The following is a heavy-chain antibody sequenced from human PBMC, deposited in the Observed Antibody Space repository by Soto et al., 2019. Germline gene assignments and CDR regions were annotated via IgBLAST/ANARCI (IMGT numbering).Heavy chain of an antibody. CDR1: GFTFSSYA. CDR3: AKSKGPYHYYYYMDV. CDR2: ISGSGGST. Sequence: EVQLLESGGGLVQPGGSLRLSCAASGFTFSSYAMSWVRQAPGKGLEWVSAISGSGGSTYYADSVKGRFTISRDNSKNTLYLQMNSMRAEDTAVYYCAKSKGPYHYYYYMDVWGKGTTVTVSS. V-gene: IGHV3-23*01. J-gene: IGHJ6*03.